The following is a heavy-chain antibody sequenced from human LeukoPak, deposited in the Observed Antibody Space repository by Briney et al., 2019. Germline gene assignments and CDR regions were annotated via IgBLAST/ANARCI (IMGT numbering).Heavy chain of an antibody. V-gene: IGHV4-61*02. Sequence: SETLSLTCTVSGGAINSGSCYWSWIRQSAGKGLEWIGRIYTSGTTNSNPSLKSRVTISVDTSKNQFSLKLSSVTAADTAVYYCAREYYDSNKAPALDIWGQGTMVTVSS. CDR3: AREYYDSNKAPALDI. CDR2: IYTSGTT. CDR1: GGAINSGSCY. D-gene: IGHD3-22*01. J-gene: IGHJ3*02.